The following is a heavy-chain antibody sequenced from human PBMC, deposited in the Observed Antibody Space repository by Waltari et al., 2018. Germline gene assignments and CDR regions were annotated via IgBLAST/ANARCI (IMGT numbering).Heavy chain of an antibody. CDR1: VGSFSGYY. CDR3: ARAYDFWSGDAFDI. V-gene: IGHV4-34*01. J-gene: IGHJ3*02. CDR2: INHSGST. D-gene: IGHD3-3*01. Sequence: QVQLQQWGAGLLKPSETLSLTCAVYVGSFSGYYWSWIRQPPGKGLEWIGEINHSGSTNYNPSLKSRVTISVDTSKNQFSLKLSSVTAADTAVYYCARAYDFWSGDAFDIWGQGTMVTVSS.